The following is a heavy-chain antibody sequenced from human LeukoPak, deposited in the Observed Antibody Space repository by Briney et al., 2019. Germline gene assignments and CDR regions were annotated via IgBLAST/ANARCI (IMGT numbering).Heavy chain of an antibody. CDR3: ARHYYDSSGYALDAFDV. CDR1: GGSISSYY. CDR2: IYYSGST. J-gene: IGHJ3*01. V-gene: IGHV4-59*01. Sequence: PSETLSLTCTVSGGSISSYYWSWIRQPPGKGLEWIGYIYYSGSTNYNPSLKSRVTISVDTSKTQFSLKLSSVTAADTAVYYCARHYYDSSGYALDAFDVWGQGTMATVSS. D-gene: IGHD3-22*01.